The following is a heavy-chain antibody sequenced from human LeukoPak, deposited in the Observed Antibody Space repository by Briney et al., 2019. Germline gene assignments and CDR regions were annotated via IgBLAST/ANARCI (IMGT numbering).Heavy chain of an antibody. V-gene: IGHV4-30-4*08. J-gene: IGHJ5*02. CDR1: GGSISSGDYY. CDR3: ARVHDFNWFDP. D-gene: IGHD3-3*01. Sequence: SQTLSLTCTVSGGSISSGDYYWSWIRQPPGMGLEWIGYIYYSGSTYYNPSLKSRVTISVDTSKNQSSLKLSSVTAADTAVYYCARVHDFNWFDPWGQGTLVTVSS. CDR2: IYYSGST.